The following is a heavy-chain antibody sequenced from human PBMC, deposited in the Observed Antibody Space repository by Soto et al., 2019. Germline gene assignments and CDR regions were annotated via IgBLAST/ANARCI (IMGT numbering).Heavy chain of an antibody. D-gene: IGHD3-10*01. CDR2: IRSKAYGGTT. J-gene: IGHJ3*02. Sequence: GGSLRLSCTASGFTFGDYAMSWVRQAPGKGLEWVGFIRSKAYGGTTEYAASVKGRFTISRDDSKSIAYLQMNSLKTEDTAVHYCSIGVLLWSRDAFDIWGQGTMVTVSS. CDR3: SIGVLLWSRDAFDI. CDR1: GFTFGDYA. V-gene: IGHV3-49*04.